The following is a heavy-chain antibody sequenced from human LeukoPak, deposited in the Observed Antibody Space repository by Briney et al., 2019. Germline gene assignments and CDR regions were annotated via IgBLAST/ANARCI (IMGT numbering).Heavy chain of an antibody. V-gene: IGHV4-39*01. CDR2: IYYSGST. D-gene: IGHD5-12*01. J-gene: IGHJ6*02. Sequence: PSETLSLTCTVSGGSISSSSYYWGWIRQPPGKGREWIGSIYYSGSTYYNPSLKSRVTISVDTSKNQFSLKLSSVTAADTAVYYCARHSVADYYGMDVWGQGTTVTVSS. CDR1: GGSISSSSYY. CDR3: ARHSVADYYGMDV.